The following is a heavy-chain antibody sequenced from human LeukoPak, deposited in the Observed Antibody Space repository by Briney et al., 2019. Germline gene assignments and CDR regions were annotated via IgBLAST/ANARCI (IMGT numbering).Heavy chain of an antibody. CDR2: IWYDGSKT. V-gene: IGHV3-33*01. CDR1: GFTFSTYG. D-gene: IGHD6-25*01. Sequence: SGSSLRLSCAASGFTFSTYGMHWVRQSPGKGREWVAVIWYDGSKTHYRDSVKGRFTISRDNSKNTLYLEMNSLRAEDTAVYYCARDTAQRAFDIWGQGTMVTVSS. CDR3: ARDTAQRAFDI. J-gene: IGHJ3*02.